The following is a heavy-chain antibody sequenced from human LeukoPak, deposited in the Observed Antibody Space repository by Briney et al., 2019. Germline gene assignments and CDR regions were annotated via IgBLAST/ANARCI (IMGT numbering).Heavy chain of an antibody. CDR3: AKSVGGTGDPVDY. CDR1: GFTFSSHA. D-gene: IGHD6-19*01. J-gene: IGHJ4*02. V-gene: IGHV3-23*01. Sequence: GGSLRLSCAASGFTFSSHAMNWVRQAPGKGLEWVSNISGRGGSAYYADSVKGRFTISRDNSKNTLYLQMNSLRAEDTAVYYCAKSVGGTGDPVDYWGQGTLVIVSA. CDR2: ISGRGGSA.